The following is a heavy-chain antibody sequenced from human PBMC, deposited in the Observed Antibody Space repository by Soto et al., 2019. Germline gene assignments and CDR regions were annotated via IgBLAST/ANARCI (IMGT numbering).Heavy chain of an antibody. CDR2: TYYRSKWYN. CDR1: GDSVSSNSAA. D-gene: IGHD6-19*01. Sequence: PSQTLSLTCAISGDSVSSNSAACNWIRQSPSRGLEWLGRTYYRSKWYNDYAVSVKSRITINPDTSKNQFSLQLNSVTPEDTAVYYCAREGIAVAGSIMGHYGMEVWGQGTTVTVSS. CDR3: AREGIAVAGSIMGHYGMEV. J-gene: IGHJ6*02. V-gene: IGHV6-1*01.